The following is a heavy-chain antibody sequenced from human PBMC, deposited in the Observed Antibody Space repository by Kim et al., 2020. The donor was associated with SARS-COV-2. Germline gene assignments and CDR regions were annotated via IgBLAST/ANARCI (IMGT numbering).Heavy chain of an antibody. D-gene: IGHD3-16*01. J-gene: IGHJ6*02. CDR1: GFAFSSYG. CDR2: ISYDGSNK. Sequence: GGSLRLSCAASGFAFSSYGMHWVRQAPGKGLEWVAVISYDGSNKYYADSVKGRITISRDNSKNTLHLQMDSLRAEDTAVYYCAKDQGLYSSYVLYCGMDVWGQGTTVTVSS. CDR3: AKDQGLYSSYVLYCGMDV. V-gene: IGHV3-30*18.